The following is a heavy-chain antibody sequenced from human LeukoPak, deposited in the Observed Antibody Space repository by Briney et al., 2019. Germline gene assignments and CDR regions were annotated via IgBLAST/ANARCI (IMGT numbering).Heavy chain of an antibody. V-gene: IGHV3-23*01. CDR3: VGPEIPAAIDYFHY. CDR1: GLRFSRYA. J-gene: IGHJ4*02. D-gene: IGHD2-2*01. Sequence: PGGSLSLSCAASGLRFSRYALTWVRQAPGKGLEWVSGISGSSNRTYNADSVKGRFTISRDNSKNTLYLQMNSLRVEDTAVYYCVGPEIPAAIDYFHYWGQGTLVTVSS. CDR2: ISGSSNRT.